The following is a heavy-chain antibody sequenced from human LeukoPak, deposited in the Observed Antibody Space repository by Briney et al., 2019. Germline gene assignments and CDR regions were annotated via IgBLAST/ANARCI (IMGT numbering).Heavy chain of an antibody. CDR2: IYYSGST. Sequence: PSETLSLTCTVSGGSISSYYWSWIRQPPGKGLEWIGYIYYSGSTNYNPSLKSRVTISVDTSKNQFSLKLSSVTAADTAVYCCARSRASGWGRTYYFDYWGQGTLVTVSS. CDR1: GGSISSYY. V-gene: IGHV4-59*01. J-gene: IGHJ4*02. CDR3: ARSRASGWGRTYYFDY. D-gene: IGHD6-19*01.